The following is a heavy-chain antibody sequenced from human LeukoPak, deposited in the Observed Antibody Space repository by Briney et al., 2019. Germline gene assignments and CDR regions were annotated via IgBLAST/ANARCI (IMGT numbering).Heavy chain of an antibody. D-gene: IGHD1-26*01. Sequence: PGGSLRLSCAASGFTFDDYAMHWVRQAPGKGLEWVSGISWNSGSIGYADSVKGRFTISRDNAKNSLYLQMNSLGAEDTALYYCAKADSGSYAFDYWGQGTLVTVSS. CDR2: ISWNSGSI. CDR1: GFTFDDYA. CDR3: AKADSGSYAFDY. J-gene: IGHJ4*02. V-gene: IGHV3-9*01.